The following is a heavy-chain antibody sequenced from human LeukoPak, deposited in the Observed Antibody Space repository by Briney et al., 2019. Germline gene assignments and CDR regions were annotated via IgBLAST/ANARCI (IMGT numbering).Heavy chain of an antibody. V-gene: IGHV4-59*08. D-gene: IGHD2-2*01. Sequence: SETLSLTCTVSGGSISSYYWSWIRQPPGKGRGWSGYIYYRGSTNYNPSLKRRVTISVDTSKNQFSLKLSSVTAADTAVYYCARYCSSTSCRRYFDLWGRGTLVTVSS. CDR3: ARYCSSTSCRRYFDL. J-gene: IGHJ2*01. CDR2: IYYRGST. CDR1: GGSISSYY.